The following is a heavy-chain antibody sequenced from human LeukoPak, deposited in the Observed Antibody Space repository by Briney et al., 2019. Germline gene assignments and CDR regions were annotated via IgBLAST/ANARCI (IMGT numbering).Heavy chain of an antibody. V-gene: IGHV3-7*05. CDR3: ARGQSWALAF. Sequence: GGSLRLSCAASVFTFSTYWMSWVRQAPGKGLQWVVNIKPDGSEKYYVDSVKGRFTISRDNAKNSVDLQMNSLRVEDTAVYYCARGQSWALAFWGQGTLVTVSS. CDR2: IKPDGSEK. CDR1: VFTFSTYW. J-gene: IGHJ4*02. D-gene: IGHD1-26*01.